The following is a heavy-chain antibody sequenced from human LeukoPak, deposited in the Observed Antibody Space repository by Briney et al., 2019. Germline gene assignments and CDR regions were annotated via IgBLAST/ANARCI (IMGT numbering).Heavy chain of an antibody. V-gene: IGHV4-59*01. CDR3: ARGGARGELLVVY. CDR2: IYHTGST. Sequence: SETLSLTCAVSLTSMNTYYWSWIWQPPGKGLEWMVYIYHTGSTNYNPSLRSRVTKSMDTSKSQFSPKLSSVTAADTAVYFCARGGARGELLVVYWGQGTLVTVSS. CDR1: LTSMNTYY. D-gene: IGHD3-10*01. J-gene: IGHJ4*02.